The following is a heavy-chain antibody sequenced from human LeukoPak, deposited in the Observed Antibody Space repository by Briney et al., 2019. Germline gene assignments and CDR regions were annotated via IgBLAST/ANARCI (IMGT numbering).Heavy chain of an antibody. Sequence: GGSLRLSCAASGFTFSSYEMNWVRQAPGKGLEWVSYISSSGSTIYYADSVKGRFTISRDNAKNSLYLQMNSLRAEETAVYYCASFTRVFDYWGQGTLVTVSS. CDR2: ISSSGSTI. CDR1: GFTFSSYE. D-gene: IGHD6-13*01. V-gene: IGHV3-48*03. CDR3: ASFTRVFDY. J-gene: IGHJ4*02.